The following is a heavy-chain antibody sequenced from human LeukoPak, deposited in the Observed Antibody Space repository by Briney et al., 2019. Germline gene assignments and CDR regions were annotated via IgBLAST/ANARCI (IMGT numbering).Heavy chain of an antibody. CDR3: ARTKRYFDWQPFDY. D-gene: IGHD3-9*01. Sequence: SQTLSLTCAISGDSVSSNSAAWNWIRQSPSRGLEWLGRTYYRSKWYNDYAVSVKSRITINPDTSKNQSSLQLNSVTPEDTAVYYCARTKRYFDWQPFDYWGQGTLVTVSS. CDR2: TYYRSKWYN. CDR1: GDSVSSNSAA. J-gene: IGHJ4*02. V-gene: IGHV6-1*01.